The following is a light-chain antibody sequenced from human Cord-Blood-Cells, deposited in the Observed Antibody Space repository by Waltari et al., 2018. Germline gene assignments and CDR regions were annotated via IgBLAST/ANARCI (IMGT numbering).Light chain of an antibody. V-gene: IGKV1-39*01. CDR2: AAS. CDR1: QSISSY. Sequence: IQMTQSPSFLSASLGDRVTITCRASQSISSYLNWYQQKPGQAPKLLIYAASSLQSGVPARFSGSGSGTDFTLTISSLQPEDFATYYCQQYYSTPYTFGEGTKLEIK. J-gene: IGKJ2*01. CDR3: QQYYSTPYT.